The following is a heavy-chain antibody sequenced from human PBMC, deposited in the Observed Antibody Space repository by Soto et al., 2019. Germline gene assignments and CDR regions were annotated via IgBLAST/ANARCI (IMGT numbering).Heavy chain of an antibody. Sequence: PGGSLRLSCAASGFTFTKYYMSWIRQAPGKGLVWISYISSSGTHTNYADSVKGRFTISRDNAKNFLYLQMNTLRADDTAVYYCARDVAPISVAGTDFDYWGQGTHVPVSS. CDR3: ARDVAPISVAGTDFDY. CDR2: ISSSGTHT. V-gene: IGHV3-11*06. D-gene: IGHD6-19*01. CDR1: GFTFTKYY. J-gene: IGHJ4*02.